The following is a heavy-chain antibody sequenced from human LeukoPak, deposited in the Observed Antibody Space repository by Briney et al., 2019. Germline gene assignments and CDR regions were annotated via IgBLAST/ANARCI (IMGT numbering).Heavy chain of an antibody. CDR3: ARGARKQAAASYFDY. CDR2: MNSNSGNT. D-gene: IGHD6-13*01. J-gene: IGHJ4*02. V-gene: IGHV1-8*01. CDR1: VYTFTSYD. Sequence: SVNVSCKASVYTFTSYDINWVRQPAGQGVEGMGWMNSNSGNTGYAQKFQGRVTMTRNTSISTAYMELSSLRSEDTAVYYCARGARKQAAASYFDYWGQGTLVTVSS.